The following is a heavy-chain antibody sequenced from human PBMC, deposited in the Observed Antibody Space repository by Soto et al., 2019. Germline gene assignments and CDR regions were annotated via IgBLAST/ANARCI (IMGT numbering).Heavy chain of an antibody. V-gene: IGHV3-30*18. CDR1: GFTFSGYY. D-gene: IGHD1-7*01. J-gene: IGHJ6*02. CDR3: AKDTELQAYYYYYGMDV. CDR2: ISYDGSNK. Sequence: GGSLRLSCAASGFTFSGYYMHWVRQAPGKGLEWVAVISYDGSNKYYADSVKGRFTISRDNSKNTLYLQMSSLKPEDTAVYYCAKDTELQAYYYYYGMDVWGQGTAVTVSS.